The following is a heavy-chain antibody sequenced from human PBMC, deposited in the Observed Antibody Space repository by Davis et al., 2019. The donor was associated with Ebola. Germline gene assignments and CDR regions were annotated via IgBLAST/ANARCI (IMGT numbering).Heavy chain of an antibody. V-gene: IGHV5-10-1*01. CDR2: IDPSDSYT. CDR3: ARTEPGRNWFDP. D-gene: IGHD3-10*01. J-gene: IGHJ5*02. Sequence: PGGSLRLSCKGSGYSFTSYWISWVRQMPGKGLEWMGRIDPSDSYTNYSPSFQGHVTISADKSISTAYLQWSSLKASDTAMYYCARTEPGRNWFDPWGQGTLVTVSS. CDR1: GYSFTSYW.